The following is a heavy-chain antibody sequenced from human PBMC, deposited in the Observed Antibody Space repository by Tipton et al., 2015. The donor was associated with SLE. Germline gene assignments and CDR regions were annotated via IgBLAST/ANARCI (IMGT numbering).Heavy chain of an antibody. D-gene: IGHD6-6*01. J-gene: IGHJ6*03. Sequence: TLSLTCTVSGGSISSYYWSWIRQPPGKGLEWIGYIYTSGSTNYNPSLKRRVTISVDTSKNQFSLKLSSVTAADTAVYYCARIAAREGYYYYYMDVWGKGTTVTVSS. CDR1: GGSISSYY. CDR2: IYTSGST. CDR3: ARIAAREGYYYYYMDV. V-gene: IGHV4-4*08.